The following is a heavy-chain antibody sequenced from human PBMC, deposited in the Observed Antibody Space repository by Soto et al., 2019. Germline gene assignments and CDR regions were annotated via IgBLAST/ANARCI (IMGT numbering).Heavy chain of an antibody. Sequence: EVQLVESGGDLVQPGGSLRLSCAASGFTFSTYWMHWVRQAPGKGLLWVSRIKTDGTYATYADSVKGRFTISRDNAKTTLYLQMSSLGVEDAVVYYGAAGGCCYYANWGQGTMVTVSS. CDR3: AAGGCCYYAN. J-gene: IGHJ4*02. CDR2: IKTDGTYA. V-gene: IGHV3-74*01. CDR1: GFTFSTYW. D-gene: IGHD3-22*01.